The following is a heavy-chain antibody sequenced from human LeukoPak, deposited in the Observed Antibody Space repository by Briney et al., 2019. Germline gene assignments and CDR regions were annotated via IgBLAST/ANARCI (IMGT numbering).Heavy chain of an antibody. J-gene: IGHJ4*02. V-gene: IGHV1-69*13. D-gene: IGHD6-19*01. CDR3: ARSPSSGWYPVAY. CDR1: GGTFSSYA. CDR2: IIPIFGTA. Sequence: SVNVSCKASGGTFSSYAISRVRQAPGQGLEWMGGIIPIFGTANYAQKFQGRVTITADESTSTAYMELSSLRSEDTAVYYCARSPSSGWYPVAYWGQGTLVTVSS.